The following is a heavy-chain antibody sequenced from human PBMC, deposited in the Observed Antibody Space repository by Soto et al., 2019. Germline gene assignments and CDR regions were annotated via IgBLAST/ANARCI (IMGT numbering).Heavy chain of an antibody. J-gene: IGHJ3*02. V-gene: IGHV3-13*01. CDR3: ARGFDRGLGPNSPAFDI. D-gene: IGHD3-16*01. CDR1: GFTFSSYD. CDR2: IGTAGDT. Sequence: GGSLRLSCAASGFTFSSYDMHWVRQATGKGLEWVSAIGTAGDTYYPGSVKGRFTISRENAKNSLYLQMNSLRAEDTAVYYCARGFDRGLGPNSPAFDIWGQGTMVTVSS.